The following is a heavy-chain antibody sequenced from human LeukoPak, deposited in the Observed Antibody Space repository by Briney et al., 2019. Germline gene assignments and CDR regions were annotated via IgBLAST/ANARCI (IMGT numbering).Heavy chain of an antibody. CDR1: GYTFTSLG. Sequence: ASVKISCKASGYTFTSLGINWVRQAPGQGLEVMGWISAYNGETDYAQKFQGRVTMTRDTSTSTAYMELRSLRSDDTAVYYCATGAGLDRSTINDYWGQGTVVTV. J-gene: IGHJ4*02. V-gene: IGHV1-18*01. CDR2: ISAYNGET. CDR3: ATGAGLDRSTINDY. D-gene: IGHD5-24*01.